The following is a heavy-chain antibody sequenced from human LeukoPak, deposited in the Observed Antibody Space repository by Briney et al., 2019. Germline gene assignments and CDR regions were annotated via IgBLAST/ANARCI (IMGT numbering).Heavy chain of an antibody. D-gene: IGHD2-15*01. CDR1: GYSFTNYW. J-gene: IGHJ4*02. V-gene: IGHV5-51*01. CDR2: IYPGDSDT. Sequence: GESLKISCKGSGYSFTNYWIGWVRQMPGKGLEWMGIIYPGDSDTRYSPSFQCQVTISADKSISTAYLQWSSLKASDTAMYFCALNPRGYCSGGRCYIGYWGQGTLVTVSS. CDR3: ALNPRGYCSGGRCYIGY.